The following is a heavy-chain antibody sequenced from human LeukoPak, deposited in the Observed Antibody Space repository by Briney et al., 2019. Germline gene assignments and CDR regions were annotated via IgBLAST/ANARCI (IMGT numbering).Heavy chain of an antibody. CDR2: INAGNGNT. CDR3: ARDQDTVTGTFDY. J-gene: IGHJ4*02. Sequence: GASVKVSCKASGYTFTSYAMHWVRQAPGQRLEWMGWINAGNGNTKYSQKFQGRVTITRDTSASTAYMELSSLRSEDTAVYYCARDQDTVTGTFDYWGQGTLVTVSS. V-gene: IGHV1-3*01. CDR1: GYTFTSYA. D-gene: IGHD4-17*01.